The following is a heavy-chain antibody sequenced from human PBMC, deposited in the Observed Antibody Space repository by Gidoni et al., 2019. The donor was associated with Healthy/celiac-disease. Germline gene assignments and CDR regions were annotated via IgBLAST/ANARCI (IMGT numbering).Heavy chain of an antibody. D-gene: IGHD3-16*01. CDR2: IYYSGST. CDR1: GGSISSYY. V-gene: IGHV4-59*01. J-gene: IGHJ6*03. CDR3: ARAGVRLYYYYMDV. Sequence: QVQLQESGPGLVKPSETLSLTCTVSGGSISSYYWSWIRQPPGKGLEWIGYIYYSGSTNYNPSLKSRVTISVDTSKNQFSLKLSSVTAADTAVYYCARAGVRLYYYYMDVWGKGTTVTVSS.